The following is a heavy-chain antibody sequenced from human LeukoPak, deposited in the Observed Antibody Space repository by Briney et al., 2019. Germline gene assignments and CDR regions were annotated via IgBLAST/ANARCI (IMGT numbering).Heavy chain of an antibody. CDR2: ISRSSSYI. CDR1: GVTFSSYS. J-gene: IGHJ6*03. D-gene: IGHD6-13*01. Sequence: GGSLRLSCAASGVTFSSYSMNWVRQAPGKRLEWVSSISRSSSYIYYADSVKGRFTISRDNAKNSLYLQMNSLRAEDTAVYYCAREDSSWASDYYYMDVWGKGTTVTVSS. CDR3: AREDSSWASDYYYMDV. V-gene: IGHV3-21*01.